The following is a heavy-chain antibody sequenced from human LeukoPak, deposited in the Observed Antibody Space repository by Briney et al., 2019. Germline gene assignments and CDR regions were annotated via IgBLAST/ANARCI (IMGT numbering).Heavy chain of an antibody. CDR3: ARGGGRY. J-gene: IGHJ4*02. CDR1: GFTFSTYS. CDR2: IKQDGSEK. V-gene: IGHV3-7*01. D-gene: IGHD3-16*01. Sequence: GGSLRLSCAASGFTFSTYSMNWVRQAPGKGLEWVANIKQDGSEKYYVDSVKGRFTISRDNAKNSLYLQMNSLRAEDTAVYYCARGGGRYWGQGTLVTVSS.